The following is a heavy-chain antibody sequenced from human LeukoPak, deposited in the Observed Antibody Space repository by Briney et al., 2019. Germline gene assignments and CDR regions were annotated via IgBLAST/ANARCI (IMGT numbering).Heavy chain of an antibody. J-gene: IGHJ4*02. CDR2: IYHSGST. V-gene: IGHV4-59*01. CDR1: GDSISSYY. CDR3: VTGYSSTWYYFDY. D-gene: IGHD6-13*01. Sequence: SETLSLTCTVSGDSISSYYWSWIRQPPGKGLEWIGYIYHSGSTNYNPSLKSRVTISVDTSKSQFSLKLSSVTAADTAVYYCVTGYSSTWYYFDYWGQGTLVTVSS.